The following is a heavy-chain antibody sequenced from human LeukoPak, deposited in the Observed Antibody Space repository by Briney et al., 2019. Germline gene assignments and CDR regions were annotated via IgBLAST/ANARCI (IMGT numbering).Heavy chain of an antibody. CDR3: ARDLTPFRGVMVYAKNWFDP. CDR2: IYYSGST. Sequence: PSETLSLTCTVSGGSISSSSYYWGWIRQPPGKGLEWIGSIYYSGSTYYNPSLKSRVTISVDTSKNQFSLKLSSVTAADTAVYYCARDLTPFRGVMVYAKNWFDPWGQGTLVTVSS. J-gene: IGHJ5*02. V-gene: IGHV4-39*07. D-gene: IGHD2-8*01. CDR1: GGSISSSSYY.